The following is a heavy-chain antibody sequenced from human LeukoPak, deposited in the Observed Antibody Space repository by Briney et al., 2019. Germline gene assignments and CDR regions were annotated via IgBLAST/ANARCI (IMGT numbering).Heavy chain of an antibody. CDR3: AKGGYDYVEIGYFDF. Sequence: GGSLRLSCAASGFRFSNYAMSRVRQAPGKGLEWVSVIISSSGSTFYADSVKGRFTISRDNSKNTLYLQMNSLRDEDTAVYYCAKGGYDYVEIGYFDFWGQGTLVTVSS. J-gene: IGHJ4*02. CDR2: IISSSGST. D-gene: IGHD5-12*01. V-gene: IGHV3-23*01. CDR1: GFRFSNYA.